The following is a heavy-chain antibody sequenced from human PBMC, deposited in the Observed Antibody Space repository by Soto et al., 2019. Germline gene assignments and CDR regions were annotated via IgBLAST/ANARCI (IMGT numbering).Heavy chain of an antibody. CDR1: VFTFSSYG. J-gene: IGHJ6*02. D-gene: IGHD5-18*01. CDR3: AREDTANYYYYGMDV. CDR2: IWYDGSNK. Sequence: GWSLRLSCAASVFTFSSYGMHWVRQAPGKGLEWVAVIWYDGSNKYYADSVKGRFTISRDNSKNTLYLQMNSLRAEDTAVYYCAREDTANYYYYGMDVWGQGTTVTVSS. V-gene: IGHV3-33*01.